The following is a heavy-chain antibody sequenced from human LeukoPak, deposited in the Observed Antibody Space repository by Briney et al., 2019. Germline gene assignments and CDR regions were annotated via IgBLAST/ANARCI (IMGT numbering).Heavy chain of an antibody. J-gene: IGHJ6*02. CDR2: IWYDGSNK. V-gene: IGHV3-33*08. CDR1: GFTFSSYG. D-gene: IGHD6-19*01. Sequence: PGGSLRLSCAASGFTFSSYGMHWVRQAPGKGLEWVAVIWYDGSNKYYADSVKGRFTISRDNSKNTLYLQMNSLRAEDTAVYYCARGIIAVADYYYGMDVWGQGTTVTVSS. CDR3: ARGIIAVADYYYGMDV.